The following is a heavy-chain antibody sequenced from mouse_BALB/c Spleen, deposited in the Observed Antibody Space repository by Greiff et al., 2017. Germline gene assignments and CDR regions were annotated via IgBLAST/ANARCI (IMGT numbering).Heavy chain of an antibody. Sequence: VQLKESGGGLVQPGGSLKLSCAASGFTFSSYGMSWVRQTPDKRLELVATINSNGGSTYYPDSVKGRFTISRDNAKNTLYLQMSSLKSEDTAMYYCAREGYGNYSAWFAYWGQGTLVTVSA. CDR3: AREGYGNYSAWFAY. CDR1: GFTFSSYG. D-gene: IGHD2-10*02. V-gene: IGHV5-6-3*01. J-gene: IGHJ3*01. CDR2: INSNGGST.